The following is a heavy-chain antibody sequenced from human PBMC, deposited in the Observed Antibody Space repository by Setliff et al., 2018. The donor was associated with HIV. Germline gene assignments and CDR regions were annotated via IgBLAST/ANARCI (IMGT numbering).Heavy chain of an antibody. CDR2: VYYSGST. D-gene: IGHD6-13*01. Sequence: ETLSPTCIVSCGSFSSSSYYWGWIRPPPGKGLEWIWTVYYSGSTYYNPSLKSRVTISVDTSENQFSLKLSSVTAADTAVYYCARDGYSSSWYVISGSFDYWGQGILVTVSS. CDR1: CGSFSSSSYY. V-gene: IGHV4-39*07. CDR3: ARDGYSSSWYVISGSFDY. J-gene: IGHJ4*02.